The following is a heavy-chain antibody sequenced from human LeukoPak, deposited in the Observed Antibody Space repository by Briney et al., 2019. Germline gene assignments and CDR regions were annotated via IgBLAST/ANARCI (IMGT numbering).Heavy chain of an antibody. CDR3: AKSYYYDSSGYYPPNTVDY. CDR1: GFTFSTFA. Sequence: HSGGSLRLSCAASGFTFSTFAMIWVRQPPGKGLEWVSSIFQGGGEIHYADSVRGRFTISRDNSKSTLFLQMNSLRAEDAAVYYCAKSYYYDSSGYYPPNTVDYWGQGTLVTVSS. CDR2: IFQGGGEI. D-gene: IGHD3-22*01. J-gene: IGHJ4*02. V-gene: IGHV3-23*01.